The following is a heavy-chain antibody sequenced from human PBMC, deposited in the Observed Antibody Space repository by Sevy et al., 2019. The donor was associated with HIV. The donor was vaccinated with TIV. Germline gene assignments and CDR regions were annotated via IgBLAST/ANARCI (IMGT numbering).Heavy chain of an antibody. CDR1: GFTFSSYA. CDR3: ASLAVVVVAATPGDNWFDP. V-gene: IGHV3-30-3*01. Sequence: GGSLRLSCAASGFTFSSYAMHWVRQAPGKGLEWVAVISYDGSNKYYADSVKGRFTISRDNSKNTLYLQMNSLRAEDTAVYYCASLAVVVVAATPGDNWFDPWGQGTLVTVSS. J-gene: IGHJ5*02. D-gene: IGHD2-15*01. CDR2: ISYDGSNK.